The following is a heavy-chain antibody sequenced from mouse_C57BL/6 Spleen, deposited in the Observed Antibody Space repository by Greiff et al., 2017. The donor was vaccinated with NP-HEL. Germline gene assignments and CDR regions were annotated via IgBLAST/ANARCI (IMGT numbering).Heavy chain of an antibody. CDR3: AVYEGYYGWYFDV. J-gene: IGHJ1*03. CDR1: GYTFTSYW. D-gene: IGHD2-3*01. Sequence: QVQLQQPGAELVMPGASVKLSCKASGYTFTSYWMHWVKQRPGQGLEWIGEIDPSDSYTNYNQKFKGKSTLTVDKSSSTAYMQLSSLTSEDSAVYYGAVYEGYYGWYFDVWGTGTTVTVSS. V-gene: IGHV1-69*01. CDR2: IDPSDSYT.